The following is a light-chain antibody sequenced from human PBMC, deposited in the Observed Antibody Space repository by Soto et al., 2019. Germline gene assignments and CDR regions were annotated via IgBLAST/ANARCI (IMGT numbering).Light chain of an antibody. V-gene: IGKV3-15*01. J-gene: IGKJ2*01. CDR3: QQYNNWPLYS. CDR2: AAS. CDR1: QGVGTN. Sequence: EIVMTQSPGTLSVSPGERATLSCRASQGVGTNLAWYQQRPGQAPRLLIYAASTRATGIPARFSGRGSGTEFTFTISSLQSEDFALYFCQQYNNWPLYSFGQGTKLEIK.